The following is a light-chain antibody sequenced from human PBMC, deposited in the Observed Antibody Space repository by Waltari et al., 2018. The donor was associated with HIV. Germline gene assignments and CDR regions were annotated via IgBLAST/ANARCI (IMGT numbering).Light chain of an antibody. V-gene: IGKV3-20*01. CDR2: RIS. CDR3: QQYGLSPIT. J-gene: IGKJ5*01. Sequence: EIVLTQSPGTLSLSPGERATLSCRSSESVTTSHLAWYQQKTGQAPRLLIYRISSRAAGIPDRFSGSVSGADFTLTISRLEPEDFAVYYCQQYGLSPITFGQGTRLEIK. CDR1: ESVTTSH.